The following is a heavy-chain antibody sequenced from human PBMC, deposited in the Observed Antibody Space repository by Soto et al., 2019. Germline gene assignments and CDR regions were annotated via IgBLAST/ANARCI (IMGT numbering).Heavy chain of an antibody. CDR1: GGTFSSYA. CDR3: ACPSYDSSGYRPPYFDY. V-gene: IGHV1-69*13. D-gene: IGHD3-22*01. Sequence: SVKVSCKASGGTFSSYAISWVRQAPGQGLEWMGGIIPIFGTANYAQKFQGRVTITADESTSTAYMELSSLRSEDTAVYYCACPSYDSSGYRPPYFDYWGQGTLVTVSS. CDR2: IIPIFGTA. J-gene: IGHJ4*02.